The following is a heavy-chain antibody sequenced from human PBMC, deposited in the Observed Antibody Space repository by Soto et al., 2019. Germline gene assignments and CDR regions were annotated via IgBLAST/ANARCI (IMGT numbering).Heavy chain of an antibody. D-gene: IGHD2-8*01. CDR3: AKDLFTILYDGINAFDI. CDR2: ISGSGGST. J-gene: IGHJ3*02. CDR1: GFTFSSYA. Sequence: GGSLRLSCAASGFTFSSYAMSWVRQAPGKGLEWVSAISGSGGSTYYADSVKGRFTISRDNSKNTLYLQMNSLRAEDTAVYYCAKDLFTILYDGINAFDIWGQGTMVTVSS. V-gene: IGHV3-23*01.